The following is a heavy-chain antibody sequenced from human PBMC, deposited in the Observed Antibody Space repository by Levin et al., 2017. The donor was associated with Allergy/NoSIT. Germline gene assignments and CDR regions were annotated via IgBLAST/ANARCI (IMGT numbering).Heavy chain of an antibody. V-gene: IGHV3-30-3*01. CDR3: ARDGGGYNYGVDY. CDR2: ISYDESDK. Sequence: LSLTCAASGFPFSSYAMHWVRQAPGKGLEWVAVISYDESDKYYADSVKGRFTISRDNSKNTLYLQMNSLRAEDTALYYCARDGGGYNYGVDYWGQGTLVTVSS. CDR1: GFPFSSYA. J-gene: IGHJ4*02. D-gene: IGHD5-18*01.